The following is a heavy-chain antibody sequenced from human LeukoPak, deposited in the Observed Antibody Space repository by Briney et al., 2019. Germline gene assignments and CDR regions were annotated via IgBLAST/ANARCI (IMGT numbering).Heavy chain of an antibody. J-gene: IGHJ5*02. V-gene: IGHV4-34*01. CDR1: GGSFSGYY. CDR3: ARLGYCSSTSCFFKWFDP. Sequence: SESLSLTCAVYGGSFSGYYWSWIRQPPGKGLEWVGEINNSGSTNYNPSLKSRFPISVDTSKNQFSLKLSSVTAADTAVYYCARLGYCSSTSCFFKWFDPWGQGTLVTVSS. CDR2: INNSGST. D-gene: IGHD2-2*01.